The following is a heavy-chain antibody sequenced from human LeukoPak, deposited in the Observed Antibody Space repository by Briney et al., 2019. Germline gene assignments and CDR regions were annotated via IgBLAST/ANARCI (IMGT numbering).Heavy chain of an antibody. CDR1: GYTFTGYY. CDR3: AREPIITCQNIVGVDY. CDR2: INPNSGGT. V-gene: IGHV1-2*02. J-gene: IGHJ4*02. Sequence: ASVKVSCKASGYTFTGYYMHWVRQAPGQGLEWMGWINPNSGGTNYQGGVTMTRDTSISTAYMELSRLRSDDTAVYYCAREPIITCQNIVGVDYWGQGTLVTVSS. D-gene: IGHD2/OR15-2a*01.